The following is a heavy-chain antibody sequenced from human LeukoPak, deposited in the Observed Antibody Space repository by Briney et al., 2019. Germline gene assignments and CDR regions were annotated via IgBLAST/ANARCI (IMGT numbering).Heavy chain of an antibody. D-gene: IGHD1-26*01. CDR1: DGSIGSYY. CDR3: ASGTYYYFDF. J-gene: IGHJ4*02. Sequence: SETLSLTCTVSDGSIGSYYWSWIRQPPGKGLEWIGYIYYSGSTNYNPSLKNRVTISVDTSKNQFSLKLRSVTAADTAVYYCASGTYYYFDFWGQGTLVTVSS. V-gene: IGHV4-59*08. CDR2: IYYSGST.